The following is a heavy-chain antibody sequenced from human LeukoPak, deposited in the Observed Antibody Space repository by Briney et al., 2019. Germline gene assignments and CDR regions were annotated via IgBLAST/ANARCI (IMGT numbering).Heavy chain of an antibody. CDR1: GFTFSSYS. CDR3: AKVPREMATISGFLGTPSYYFDY. J-gene: IGHJ4*02. V-gene: IGHV3-23*01. D-gene: IGHD5-24*01. CDR2: ISGSGGST. Sequence: GGSLRLSCAASGFTFSSYSMNWVRQAPGKGLEWVSGISGSGGSTDYADSVKGRFTISRDNSKNTLYLQMNSLRAEDTAVYYCAKVPREMATISGFLGTPSYYFDYWGQGTLVTVSS.